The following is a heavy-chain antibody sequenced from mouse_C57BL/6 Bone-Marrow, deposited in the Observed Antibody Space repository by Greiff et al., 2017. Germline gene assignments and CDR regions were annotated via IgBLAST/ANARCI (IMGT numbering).Heavy chain of an antibody. CDR2: IHPNSGST. J-gene: IGHJ2*01. V-gene: IGHV1-64*01. CDR1: GYTFTSYW. D-gene: IGHD1-1*01. Sequence: VKLQQPGAELVKPGASVKLSCKASGYTFTSYWMHWVKQRPGQGLEWIGMIHPNSGSTNYNEKFKSKATLTVDKSSSTAYMQLSSLTSEDSAVYYCARAMDYYGSSDYWGQGTTLTVSS. CDR3: ARAMDYYGSSDY.